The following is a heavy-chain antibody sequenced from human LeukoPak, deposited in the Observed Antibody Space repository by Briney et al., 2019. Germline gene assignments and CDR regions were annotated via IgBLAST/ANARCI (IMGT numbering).Heavy chain of an antibody. Sequence: PGASVKVSCKASGYTFTSYGISWVRQAPGQGLEWMGWISAYNGNTNYAQKLQGRVTMTTDTSTSTAYMELRSLRSDDTAVYYCARKDSSSWYKYFQHWGQGTLVTVSS. CDR3: ARKDSSSWYKYFQH. J-gene: IGHJ1*01. CDR1: GYTFTSYG. CDR2: ISAYNGNT. V-gene: IGHV1-18*01. D-gene: IGHD6-13*01.